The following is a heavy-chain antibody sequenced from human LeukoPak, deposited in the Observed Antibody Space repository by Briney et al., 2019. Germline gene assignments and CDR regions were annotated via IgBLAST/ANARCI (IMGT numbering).Heavy chain of an antibody. V-gene: IGHV4-31*03. CDR1: GGSISGGAYY. Sequence: PSQTPSLTCTVSGGSISGGAYYWSWIRQHPGKGLEWIGYIYYSGRTYYNPSLKSRATISVDTSKNQFSLKLSSVTAADTAVFYCAILRCSGGSCYLDYWGQGTLVTVSS. CDR3: AILRCSGGSCYLDY. J-gene: IGHJ4*02. CDR2: IYYSGRT. D-gene: IGHD2-15*01.